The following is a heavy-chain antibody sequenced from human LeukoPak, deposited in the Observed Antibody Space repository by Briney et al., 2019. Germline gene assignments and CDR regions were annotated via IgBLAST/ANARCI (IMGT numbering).Heavy chain of an antibody. V-gene: IGHV3-7*01. CDR1: GFTFSSYW. Sequence: GGSLRLSCAASGFTFSSYWMSWVRQAPGKGLEWVANIKQDGSVKYYVDSVKGRFTISRDNAKNSLYLQMNSLRAEDTAVYYCARVMVDDFWSGYQQQPYYHGLDVWGQGTTVPVSS. J-gene: IGHJ6*02. CDR2: IKQDGSVK. CDR3: ARVMVDDFWSGYQQQPYYHGLDV. D-gene: IGHD3-3*01.